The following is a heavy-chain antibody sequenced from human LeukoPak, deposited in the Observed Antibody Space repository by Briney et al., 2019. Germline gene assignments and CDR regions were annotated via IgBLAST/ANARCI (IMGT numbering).Heavy chain of an antibody. V-gene: IGHV4-59*01. CDR1: GGSISSYY. CDR3: ARVLAAAGYWYFDL. CDR2: IYYSGST. J-gene: IGHJ2*01. Sequence: SETLSLTCTVSGGSISSYYWSWIRQPPGKGLEGIGYIYYSGSTNYNPSLKSRVTISVDTSKNQFSLKLSSVTAADTAVYYCARVLAAAGYWYFDLWGRGTLVTVSS. D-gene: IGHD6-13*01.